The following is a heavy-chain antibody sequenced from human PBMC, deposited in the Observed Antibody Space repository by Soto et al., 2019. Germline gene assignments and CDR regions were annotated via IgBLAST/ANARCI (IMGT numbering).Heavy chain of an antibody. CDR1: GFTFSSYS. V-gene: IGHV3-23*01. CDR2: ISGSGSGT. Sequence: EVQLLESGGGLVQPGGSLRLSCAASGFTFSSYSIYWVRQAPGKGLEWVSGISGSGSGTYYADSVKGRFTISRDNSKNTLYLQMNSLRAEDTAVYYCAKDPKWELLGLCDYWGQGTLVTVSS. CDR3: AKDPKWELLGLCDY. D-gene: IGHD1-26*01. J-gene: IGHJ4*02.